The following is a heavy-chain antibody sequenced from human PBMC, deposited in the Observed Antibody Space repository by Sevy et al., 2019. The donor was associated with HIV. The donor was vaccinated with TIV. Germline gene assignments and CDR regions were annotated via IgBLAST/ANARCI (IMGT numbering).Heavy chain of an antibody. J-gene: IGHJ4*02. Sequence: GGSLRLSCAASGFTFSSYSMNWVRQAPGKGLEWISYSSSSSIYYADSVKGRFTISRDNAKNSLYLQMNSLRDEDTAVYYCARDTTSGGYSYGQEYFDYWGQGTLVTVSS. CDR2: SSSSSI. D-gene: IGHD5-18*01. V-gene: IGHV3-48*02. CDR3: ARDTTSGGYSYGQEYFDY. CDR1: GFTFSSYS.